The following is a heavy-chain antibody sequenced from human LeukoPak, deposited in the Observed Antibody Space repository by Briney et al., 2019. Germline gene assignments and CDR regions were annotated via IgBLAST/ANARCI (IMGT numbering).Heavy chain of an antibody. V-gene: IGHV3-53*01. J-gene: IGHJ4*02. CDR1: GFTVSRNY. D-gene: IGHD2-21*02. CDR3: ARLFAPFCGNDCGQFDY. Sequence: GWSLRLSCAVSGFTVSRNYMAWVRQAPGRGLEWVSVIYSSGSTLYADSVKGRFTISRDNSKNTLYLQMNSLRAEDTAVYYCARLFAPFCGNDCGQFDYWGQGTLVTVSS. CDR2: IYSSGST.